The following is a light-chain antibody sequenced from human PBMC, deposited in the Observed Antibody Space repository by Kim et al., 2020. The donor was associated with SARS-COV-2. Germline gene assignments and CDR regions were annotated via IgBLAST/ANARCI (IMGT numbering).Light chain of an antibody. CDR2: DVT. CDR3: CSYAGTYSLV. Sequence: GQSVSISCTGTSSDVGGYNFVSWYQHHPGKAPKLIIYDVTKRPSGVPDRFSGSKSGNTASLTISGLQADDEDDYYCCSYAGTYSLVFGGGTQLTVL. V-gene: IGLV2-11*01. CDR1: SSDVGGYNF. J-gene: IGLJ3*02.